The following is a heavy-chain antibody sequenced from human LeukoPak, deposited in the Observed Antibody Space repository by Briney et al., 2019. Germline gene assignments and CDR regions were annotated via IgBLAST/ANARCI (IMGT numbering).Heavy chain of an antibody. CDR3: AKYTSGTSYRGLDQ. J-gene: IGHJ4*02. D-gene: IGHD3-10*01. Sequence: GGSLRLSCGASGLTVSSYAMSWVRQAPGQGLEWVSTIIGSAVNTYYADSVKGRFTISRDDSKNTVYLQMNSLRAEDTAVYSCAKYTSGTSYRGLDQWGQGTLATVS. CDR2: IIGSAVNT. CDR1: GLTVSSYA. V-gene: IGHV3-23*01.